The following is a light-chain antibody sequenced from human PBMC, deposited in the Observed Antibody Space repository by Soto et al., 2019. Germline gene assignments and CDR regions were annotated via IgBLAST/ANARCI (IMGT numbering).Light chain of an antibody. V-gene: IGLV2-14*01. CDR2: EVT. CDR1: SSDIGSYDY. J-gene: IGLJ1*01. CDR3: SSFTSTSTRL. Sequence: QSALTQPASVSGSPGQSITISCTGTSSDIGSYDYVSWYQQHPGKAPNLIIYEVTDRPSGVSNRFSGSKSGNTASLTISGLQDEDEADYYCSSFTSTSTRLFGSGTKLTVL.